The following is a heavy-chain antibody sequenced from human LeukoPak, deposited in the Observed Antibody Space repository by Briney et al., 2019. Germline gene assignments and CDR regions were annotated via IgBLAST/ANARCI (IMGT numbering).Heavy chain of an antibody. J-gene: IGHJ4*02. CDR3: AREKVATTLDFDY. CDR1: GYTFTGYY. D-gene: IGHD5-12*01. CDR2: INHNSGGT. Sequence: ASVKVSCKASGYTFTGYYMHWVRQAPGQGLEWMGWINHNSGGTNYAQKFQGRVTMTRDTSISTAYMELSRLISDDTAVYYCAREKVATTLDFDYWGQGTLVTVSS. V-gene: IGHV1-2*02.